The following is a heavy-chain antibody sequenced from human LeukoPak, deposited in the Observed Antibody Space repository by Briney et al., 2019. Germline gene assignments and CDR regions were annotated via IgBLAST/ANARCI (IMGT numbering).Heavy chain of an antibody. D-gene: IGHD6-13*01. Sequence: SETLSLTCAVYGGSFSGYYWSWIRQPPGKGLEWIGEINHSGSTNYNPSLKSRVTISVDTSKNQFSLKLSSVTAADTAVYYCARLSSSWYTYYYYYMDVWGKGTTVTISS. J-gene: IGHJ6*03. V-gene: IGHV4-34*01. CDR3: ARLSSSWYTYYYYYMDV. CDR1: GGSFSGYY. CDR2: INHSGST.